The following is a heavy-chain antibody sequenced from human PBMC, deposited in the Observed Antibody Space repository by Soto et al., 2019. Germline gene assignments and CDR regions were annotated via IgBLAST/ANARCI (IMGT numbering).Heavy chain of an antibody. V-gene: IGHV5-51*03. Sequence: PXDSLTISRKGPGHLFNNHWIGLVGQTPGKGLEWMGLIFTRDSETKTSPSFQGHVSFSVDNSINTVYLQWTSLKTTDTGIYFCARGYFDSGHGYDLWGQGTLVTVSS. CDR2: IFTRDSET. J-gene: IGHJ5*02. D-gene: IGHD3-10*01. CDR3: ARGYFDSGHGYDL. CDR1: GHLFNNHW.